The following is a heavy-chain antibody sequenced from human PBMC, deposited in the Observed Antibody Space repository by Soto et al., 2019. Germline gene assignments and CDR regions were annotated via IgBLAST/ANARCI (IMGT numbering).Heavy chain of an antibody. CDR2: ISGNGDKT. Sequence: GGSLRLSCAPSGFTFSTYAMNWVRQAPGKGLEWVSGISGNGDKTYYADSVKGRFTISRDNSKKMLYLQMNTLRAEDMAVYYCAKDPGYTYGHGLDVWGQGTTVTVSS. CDR3: AKDPGYTYGHGLDV. CDR1: GFTFSTYA. V-gene: IGHV3-23*01. D-gene: IGHD5-18*01. J-gene: IGHJ6*02.